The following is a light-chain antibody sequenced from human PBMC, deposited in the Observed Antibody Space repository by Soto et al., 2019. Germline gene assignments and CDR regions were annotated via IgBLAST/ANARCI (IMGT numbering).Light chain of an antibody. V-gene: IGLV2-14*03. CDR1: SSDIGGYNY. J-gene: IGLJ1*01. CDR2: DVT. Sequence: QSALTQPASVSGSPGQSITISCTGSSSDIGGYNYVSWYQQHPGKAPKLMLYDVTNRPSGVSNRFSGSKSGNTASLTISGLQAEDEADYYCSSYTNRRTPYVFGTGTKVTVL. CDR3: SSYTNRRTPYV.